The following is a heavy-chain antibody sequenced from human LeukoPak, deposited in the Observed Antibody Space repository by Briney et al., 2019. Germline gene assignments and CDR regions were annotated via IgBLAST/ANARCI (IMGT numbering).Heavy chain of an antibody. V-gene: IGHV3-23*01. D-gene: IGHD3-10*01. Sequence: PGGSLRLSCAASGFSFSTDAMGWVREAPGKGLEWVSAISGSGGKTYYADSVKGRFTISRDNAKNSLYLQMNSLRAEDTAVYYCAREKGTMAREMALETWGQGTMVTVSS. J-gene: IGHJ3*01. CDR2: ISGSGGKT. CDR1: GFSFSTDA. CDR3: AREKGTMAREMALET.